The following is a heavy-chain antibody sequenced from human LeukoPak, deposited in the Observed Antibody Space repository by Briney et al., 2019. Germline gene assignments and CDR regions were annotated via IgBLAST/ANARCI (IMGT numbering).Heavy chain of an antibody. V-gene: IGHV3-20*04. J-gene: IGHJ4*02. CDR3: ARVGDSSGYYPPNNGFDY. D-gene: IGHD3-22*01. CDR2: INWNGGST. Sequence: PGGSLRLSCAASGFTFDDYGMSWVRQAPGKGLEWVSGINWNGGSTGYADSVKGRFTISRDNAKNSLYLQMNSLRAEDTALYYCARVGDSSGYYPPNNGFDYWGQGTLVIVSS. CDR1: GFTFDDYG.